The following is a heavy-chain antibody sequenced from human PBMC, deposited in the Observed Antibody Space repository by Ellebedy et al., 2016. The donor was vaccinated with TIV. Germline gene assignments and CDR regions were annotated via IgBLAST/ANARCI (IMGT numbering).Heavy chain of an antibody. CDR2: IGASGGDT. D-gene: IGHD2-21*01. Sequence: GGSLRLSXAASGFTFSSYTMSWVRQAPGKGLEWVSAIGASGGDTYYADSVKGRFTISRDNAKNSLYLQMNSLRAEDTAVYYCAREVGGGGAYWGRGTLVTVSS. J-gene: IGHJ4*02. V-gene: IGHV3-23*01. CDR3: AREVGGGGAY. CDR1: GFTFSSYT.